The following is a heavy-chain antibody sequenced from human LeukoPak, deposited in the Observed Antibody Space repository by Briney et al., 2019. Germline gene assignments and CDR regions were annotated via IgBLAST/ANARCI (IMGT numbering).Heavy chain of an antibody. V-gene: IGHV4-59*08. J-gene: IGHJ4*02. Sequence: PSETLSLTCTVSGGSISIYYWSWIRQPPGKGLEWIGYIYYSGTTIYNPSLKSRVTTSVDTSKNQFSLKLSSVTAADTAVYYCARVLGGYYDSGGFDYWGQGALVTVSS. CDR2: IYYSGTT. CDR1: GGSISIYY. CDR3: ARVLGGYYDSGGFDY. D-gene: IGHD3-22*01.